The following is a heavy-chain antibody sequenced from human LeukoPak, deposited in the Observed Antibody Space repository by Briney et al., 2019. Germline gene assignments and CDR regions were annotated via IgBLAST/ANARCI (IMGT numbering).Heavy chain of an antibody. J-gene: IGHJ6*02. CDR1: GFTFSNYA. Sequence: SGGSLRLSCAASGFTFSNYAIIWVRQAPGKGLEWVSAISGGGDSTFYADSVKGRFTISRDNSKNTLYLQMSSLRAEDTAIYYCAKEEYSTRYYYYGMDVWGQGTTVTVSS. CDR2: ISGGGDST. D-gene: IGHD2-2*01. CDR3: AKEEYSTRYYYYGMDV. V-gene: IGHV3-23*01.